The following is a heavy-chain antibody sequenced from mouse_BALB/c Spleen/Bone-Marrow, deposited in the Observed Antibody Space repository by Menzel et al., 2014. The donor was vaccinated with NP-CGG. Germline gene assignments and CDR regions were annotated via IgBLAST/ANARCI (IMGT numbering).Heavy chain of an antibody. CDR3: ARRYYDYDFYAMDY. CDR1: GYSITSDYA. CDR2: ISYSGST. J-gene: IGHJ4*01. D-gene: IGHD2-4*01. V-gene: IGHV3-2*02. Sequence: EVQLVESGPGLVKPSQSLSLTCTVTGYSITSDYAWNWIRQFPGNKLEWMGYISYSGSTSYNPSLKGRISIARDTSKNQFFLQLNSVTTEDTATYYCARRYYDYDFYAMDYWGQGTSVTVSS.